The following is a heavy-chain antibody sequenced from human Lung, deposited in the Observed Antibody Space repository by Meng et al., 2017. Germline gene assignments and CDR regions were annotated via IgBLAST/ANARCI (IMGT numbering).Heavy chain of an antibody. V-gene: IGHV3-74*01. D-gene: IGHD4-17*01. Sequence: VEAGGGSVQPGGSLSLSFAGSGFTISTHWLHWVRQAPGKGLEWVSRITGDGSRTIYADSVQGRFTMSRDNAKNTLSLQMNSLRAEDTAVYYCARGGVTTDDWGQGTLVTVSS. J-gene: IGHJ4*02. CDR3: ARGGVTTDD. CDR2: ITGDGSRT. CDR1: GFTISTHW.